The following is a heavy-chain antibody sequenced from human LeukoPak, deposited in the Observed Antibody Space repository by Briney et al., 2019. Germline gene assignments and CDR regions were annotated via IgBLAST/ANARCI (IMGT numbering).Heavy chain of an antibody. Sequence: ASVKVSCKASGYTFTSYYMHWVRQAPGQGLEWMGWINPNSVGTNYAQKFQGWVTMTRDTSISTAYMELSRLRSDDTAVYYCARGPQWLARYNWFDPWGQGTLVTVSS. D-gene: IGHD6-19*01. CDR2: INPNSVGT. CDR3: ARGPQWLARYNWFDP. V-gene: IGHV1-2*04. J-gene: IGHJ5*02. CDR1: GYTFTSYY.